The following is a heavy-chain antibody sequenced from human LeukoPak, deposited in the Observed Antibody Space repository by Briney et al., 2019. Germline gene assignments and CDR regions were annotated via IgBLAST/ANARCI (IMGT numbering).Heavy chain of an antibody. CDR2: IKSKTDGGTT. CDR1: GFTFSNAW. Sequence: PGGSLRLSCAASGFTFSNAWMSWVRQAPGKGLEWVGRIKSKTDGGTTDYAAPVKGRFTISRDDSKNTLYLQMNSLKTEDTAVYYCTTDGGPKQLVHYYYGMDVWGKGTTVTVSS. J-gene: IGHJ6*04. D-gene: IGHD6-13*01. CDR3: TTDGGPKQLVHYYYGMDV. V-gene: IGHV3-15*01.